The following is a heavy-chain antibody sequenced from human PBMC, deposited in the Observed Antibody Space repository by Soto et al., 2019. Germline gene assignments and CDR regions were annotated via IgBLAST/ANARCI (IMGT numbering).Heavy chain of an antibody. D-gene: IGHD3-22*01. CDR3: AREYYDGRGYYFWNFEI. J-gene: IGHJ2*01. CDR2: RSPSKGDK. Sequence: ASVKVSCKASGYIFTNFGINWLRQAPGQRLEKKGWRSPSKGDKKSAQKIQGRFTMTTDTSTNTAYMELTSLTSDDTAVYYCAREYYDGRGYYFWNFEIWG. V-gene: IGHV1-18*01. CDR1: GYIFTNFG.